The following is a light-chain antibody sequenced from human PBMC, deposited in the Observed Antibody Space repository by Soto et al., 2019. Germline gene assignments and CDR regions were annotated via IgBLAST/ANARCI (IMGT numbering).Light chain of an antibody. Sequence: QSALTQPASVSGSPGQSITISCTGTSSDVRGYNYVSWYQQRPGKAPKLMIYDVSNRPSGVSDRFSGSKSGNTASLTISGLQAEYEADYYCSSFTSTSTVIFGGGTKLTVL. J-gene: IGLJ2*01. CDR3: SSFTSTSTVI. V-gene: IGLV2-14*01. CDR2: DVS. CDR1: SSDVRGYNY.